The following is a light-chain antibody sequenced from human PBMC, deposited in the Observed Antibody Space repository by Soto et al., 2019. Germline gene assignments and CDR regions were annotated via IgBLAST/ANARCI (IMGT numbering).Light chain of an antibody. Sequence: DIVMTQSPATLSVSPGERATLSCRASQSVSSNLAWYQQKPGQAPRLLIYGASTRATGIPARFSGSGSGTEVTLTISSLQSEDFAVYYCQQYNNWPRGPFGQGTKLEIK. CDR3: QQYNNWPRGP. CDR2: GAS. CDR1: QSVSSN. V-gene: IGKV3-15*01. J-gene: IGKJ2*01.